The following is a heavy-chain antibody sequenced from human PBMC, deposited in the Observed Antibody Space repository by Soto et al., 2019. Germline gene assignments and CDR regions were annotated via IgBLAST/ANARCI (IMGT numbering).Heavy chain of an antibody. V-gene: IGHV3-33*01. CDR2: IWYDGSNK. D-gene: IGHD3-16*01. CDR1: GFTFSSYG. J-gene: IGHJ4*02. CDR3: ARDRRVGAYLVLDFDY. Sequence: QVQLVESGGGVVQPGRSLRLSCAASGFTFSSYGMHWVRQAPGKGLEWVAVIWYDGSNKYYADSVKGRFTISRDNSKNPLNLQMNSLRAEDTAVYYCARDRRVGAYLVLDFDYWGQGTLVTFSS.